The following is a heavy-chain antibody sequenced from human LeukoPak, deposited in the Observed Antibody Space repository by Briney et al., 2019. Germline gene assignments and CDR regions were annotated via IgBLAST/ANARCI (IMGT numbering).Heavy chain of an antibody. CDR1: GFTFSDSW. CDR3: ARHLLRGQNFDY. J-gene: IGHJ4*02. V-gene: IGHV3-7*01. Sequence: GGSLRLSCGTSGFTFSDSWMSWFRQAPGQGLEWVASIKDDGSDKYYLDSVGGRFTISRDNAEDSLYLQLDDLRAEDTAVFYCARHLLRGQNFDYWGQGTLVTVSS. CDR2: IKDDGSDK.